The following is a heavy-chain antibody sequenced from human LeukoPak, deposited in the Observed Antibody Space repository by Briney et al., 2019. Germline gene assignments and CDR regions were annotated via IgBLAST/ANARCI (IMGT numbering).Heavy chain of an antibody. CDR1: GFTFSTYA. D-gene: IGHD3-3*01. CDR2: ISGSGGST. V-gene: IGHV3-23*01. CDR3: AKDAKRNYDFWDRFDY. J-gene: IGHJ4*02. Sequence: HPGGSLRLSCAASGFTFSTYAMSWARQAPGKGLEWVSAISGSGGSTYYADSVKGRFTISRDNSKNTLYLQMNSLRAEDTALYYCAKDAKRNYDFWDRFDYWGQGTLVTVSS.